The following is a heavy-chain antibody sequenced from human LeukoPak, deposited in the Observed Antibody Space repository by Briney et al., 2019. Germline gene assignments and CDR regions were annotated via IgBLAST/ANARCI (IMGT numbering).Heavy chain of an antibody. V-gene: IGHV4-34*01. CDR3: ARGGYSYGSLYYYMDV. CDR2: INHSGST. J-gene: IGHJ6*03. Sequence: PSETLSLTCAVYGGSFSGYYWSWIRQPPGKGLEWIGEINHSGSTNYNPSLKSRVTISVDTSRNQFSLKLSSVTAADTAAYYCARGGYSYGSLYYYMDVWGKGTTVTVSS. D-gene: IGHD5-18*01. CDR1: GGSFSGYY.